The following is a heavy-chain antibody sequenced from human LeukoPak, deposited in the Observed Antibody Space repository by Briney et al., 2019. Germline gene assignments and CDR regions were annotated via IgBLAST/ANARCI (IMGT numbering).Heavy chain of an antibody. Sequence: PGRSLRLSCAASGFTFSSYGMHWVCQAPGKGLEWVAVISYDGSNKYYADSVKGRFTISRDNSKNTLYLQMNSLRAEDTAVYYCAKDSRGYYDSSVNFDYWGQGTLVTVSS. CDR2: ISYDGSNK. CDR1: GFTFSSYG. D-gene: IGHD3-22*01. J-gene: IGHJ4*02. CDR3: AKDSRGYYDSSVNFDY. V-gene: IGHV3-30*18.